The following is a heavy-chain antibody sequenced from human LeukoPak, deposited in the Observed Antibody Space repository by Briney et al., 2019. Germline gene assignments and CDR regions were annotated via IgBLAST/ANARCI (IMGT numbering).Heavy chain of an antibody. CDR2: INQDGSAK. V-gene: IGHV3-7*01. Sequence: GGSLRLSCAASGFTFSRYWMSWVRQAPGKGLEWVANINQDGSAKYYVDSVKGRFTISRDNAKNSLYLQMNSLRAEDTAVYYCAPYYYDSRAFGYWGQGTLVTVSS. J-gene: IGHJ4*02. CDR1: GFTFSRYW. D-gene: IGHD3-22*01. CDR3: APYYYDSRAFGY.